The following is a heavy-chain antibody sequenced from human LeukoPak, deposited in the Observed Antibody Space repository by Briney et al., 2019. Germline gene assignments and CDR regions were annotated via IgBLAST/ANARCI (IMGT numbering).Heavy chain of an antibody. CDR2: IYTSGGT. J-gene: IGHJ1*01. Sequence: SETLSLTCTVSGGSISSGDYFWSWIRQPAGKGLEWIGRIYTSGGTNYNPSLNSRVTVSIDTSTNQFSLRLTSVTAADTAVYYCATYCSHTSCHTGGGFQHWGQGTLVTVSS. CDR1: GGSISSGDYF. CDR3: ATYCSHTSCHTGGGFQH. V-gene: IGHV4-61*02. D-gene: IGHD2-2*02.